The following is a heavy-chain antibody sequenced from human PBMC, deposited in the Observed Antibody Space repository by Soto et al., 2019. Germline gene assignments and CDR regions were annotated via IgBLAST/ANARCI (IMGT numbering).Heavy chain of an antibody. CDR1: GGSISSSSYY. D-gene: IGHD1-26*01. J-gene: IGHJ4*02. V-gene: IGHV4-39*01. CDR3: ARPSGSFLYYFDY. Sequence: SETLSLTCTFSGGSISSSSYYLGWIRQPPGKGLEWIGSIYYSGSTYYNPSLKSRVTISVDTFKNQFSLKLSSVTAADTAVYYCARPSGSFLYYFDYWGQGTLVTVSS. CDR2: IYYSGST.